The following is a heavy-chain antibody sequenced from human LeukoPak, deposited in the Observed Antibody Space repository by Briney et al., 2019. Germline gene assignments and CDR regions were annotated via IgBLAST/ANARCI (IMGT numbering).Heavy chain of an antibody. CDR3: ARDGPTTYYDY. Sequence: PGGSLRLSCAASGFTFSSYWMSWVRQAPGKGLEWVANINQDGSAKHYVDSVKGRFTISRDNARNSLFLQMNSLRVEDTAVYYCARDGPTTYYDYWGQGTLATVSS. CDR2: INQDGSAK. D-gene: IGHD1-1*01. CDR1: GFTFSSYW. J-gene: IGHJ4*02. V-gene: IGHV3-7*01.